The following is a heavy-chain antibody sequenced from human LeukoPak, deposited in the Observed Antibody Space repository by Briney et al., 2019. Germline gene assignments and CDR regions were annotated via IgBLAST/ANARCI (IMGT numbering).Heavy chain of an antibody. CDR3: ARYDDAFDI. D-gene: IGHD3-16*01. CDR2: TYYSGST. Sequence: PSETLSLTCTVPGGSVNSDYWNWIRQPPGKGLEWIGYTYYSGSTNYNPSLRGRVTISVDTSKNQFSLKLNSVTAADTAVYYCARYDDAFDIWGQGTMVTVSS. V-gene: IGHV4-59*02. CDR1: GGSVNSDY. J-gene: IGHJ3*02.